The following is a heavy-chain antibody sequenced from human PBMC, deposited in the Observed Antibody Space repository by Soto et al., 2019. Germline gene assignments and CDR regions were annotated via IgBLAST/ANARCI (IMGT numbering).Heavy chain of an antibody. CDR1: GYTFTSYY. V-gene: IGHV1-46*01. D-gene: IGHD2-2*01. Sequence: ASVKVSCKASGYTFTSYYMHWVRQAPGQGLEWMGIINPSGGSTSYAQKFQGRVTMTRDTSTSTVYMELSSLRSEDTAVYHCARGHIVLVPTLLTNYYYYYGMDVWGQGTTVTVS. CDR2: INPSGGST. J-gene: IGHJ6*02. CDR3: ARGHIVLVPTLLTNYYYYYGMDV.